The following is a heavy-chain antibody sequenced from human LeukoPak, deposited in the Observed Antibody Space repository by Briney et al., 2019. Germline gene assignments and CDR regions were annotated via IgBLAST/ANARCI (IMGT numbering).Heavy chain of an antibody. J-gene: IGHJ5*02. Sequence: SETLSLTCAVYGGSFRGSYWSWFPNPPGKGLEWIGEINHSGSTNYNPSLKSRVTISVDTSKNQFSLKLSSVTAADTAVYYCARGGKGYHNWFDPWGQGTLVTVSS. V-gene: IGHV4-34*01. D-gene: IGHD2-2*01. CDR3: ARGGKGYHNWFDP. CDR1: GGSFRGSY. CDR2: INHSGST.